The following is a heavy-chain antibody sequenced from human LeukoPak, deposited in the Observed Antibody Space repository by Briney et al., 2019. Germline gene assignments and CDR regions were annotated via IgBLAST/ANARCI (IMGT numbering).Heavy chain of an antibody. CDR3: AANPRIYDSSGYRADWYFDL. CDR2: IVVGSGNT. V-gene: IGHV1-58*02. D-gene: IGHD3-22*01. J-gene: IGHJ2*01. Sequence: SVKVSCKASGFTFTSSAMQWVRQARGQRLEWIGWIVVGSGNTNYAQKFQERVTITRDMSTSTAYMELSSLRSEDTAVYYCAANPRIYDSSGYRADWYFDLWGRGTLVTVSS. CDR1: GFTFTSSA.